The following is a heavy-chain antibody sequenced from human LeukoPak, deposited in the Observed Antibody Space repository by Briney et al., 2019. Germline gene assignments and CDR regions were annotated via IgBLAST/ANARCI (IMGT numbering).Heavy chain of an antibody. CDR3: ACPDVAPQPYYLDY. V-gene: IGHV1-69*04. D-gene: IGHD3-10*01. J-gene: IGHJ4*02. CDR2: IIPILGIA. Sequence: PLASVKVSCKASGGTFSSYAISWVRQAPGQGLEWMGRIIPILGIANYAQKFQGRVTITADKSTSTAYMELSSLRSEDTAVYYCACPDVAPQPYYLDYGGRETLATVS. CDR1: GGTFSSYA.